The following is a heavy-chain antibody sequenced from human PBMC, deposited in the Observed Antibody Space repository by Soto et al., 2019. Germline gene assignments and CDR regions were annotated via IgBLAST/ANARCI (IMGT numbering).Heavy chain of an antibody. CDR2: ISANGDT. CDR1: GYTLTTYG. J-gene: IGHJ4*02. V-gene: IGHV1-18*01. Sequence: QVQLVQSGAGVKKPGASVKVSCKVSGYTLTTYGISWVRQAPGQGLEWMGWISANGDTDYTEKIRGRVTMTTDTSTSTAYMELRSLRSDDTAVYYCARGVYFDYWGQGSLVTVSS. CDR3: ARGVYFDY.